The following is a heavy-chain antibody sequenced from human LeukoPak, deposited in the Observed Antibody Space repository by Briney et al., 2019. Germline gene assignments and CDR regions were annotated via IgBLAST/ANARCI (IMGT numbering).Heavy chain of an antibody. CDR2: IYPGDSGT. CDR3: ARQGGYCSSTSCYTEGYFDY. D-gene: IGHD2-2*02. Sequence: KYGESLKISCKGSGYSFTSYWIGWVRQMPGKGLEWMGIIYPGDSGTRYSPSFQGQVTISADKSISTAYLQWSSLRASDTAMYYCARQGGYCSSTSCYTEGYFDYWGQGTLVTVSS. V-gene: IGHV5-51*01. CDR1: GYSFTSYW. J-gene: IGHJ4*02.